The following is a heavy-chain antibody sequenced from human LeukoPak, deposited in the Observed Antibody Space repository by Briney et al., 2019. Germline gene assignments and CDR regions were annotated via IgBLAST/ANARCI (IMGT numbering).Heavy chain of an antibody. Sequence: GGSLRLSCAASGFTFSSYAMSWVRQAPGKGLEWVSAISGSGGSTYYADSVKGRFTISRDNSKNTLYLQMNSLRAEDTAVYYCAKGYYYDSSGYSIADYWGQGTLVTVSS. V-gene: IGHV3-23*01. CDR3: AKGYYYDSSGYSIADY. J-gene: IGHJ4*02. D-gene: IGHD3-22*01. CDR1: GFTFSSYA. CDR2: ISGSGGST.